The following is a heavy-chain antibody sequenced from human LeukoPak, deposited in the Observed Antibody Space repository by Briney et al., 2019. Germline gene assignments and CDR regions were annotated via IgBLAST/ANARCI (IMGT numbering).Heavy chain of an antibody. V-gene: IGHV4-34*01. J-gene: IGHJ4*02. CDR2: INHSGST. CDR3: ARGYGYGDY. D-gene: IGHD5-18*01. CDR1: GGSFSGYY. Sequence: KTSETLSLTCAVYGGSFSGYYWCWIRQPPGKGLEWIGEINHSGSTNYNPSLKSRVTISVDTSKNQFSLKLSSVTAADTAVYYCARGYGYGDYWGQGTLVTVSS.